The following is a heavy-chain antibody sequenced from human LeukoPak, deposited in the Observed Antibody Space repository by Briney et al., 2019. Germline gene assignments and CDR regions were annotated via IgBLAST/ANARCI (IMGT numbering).Heavy chain of an antibody. J-gene: IGHJ5*02. CDR2: IYHSGST. CDR3: ARRSDILTGYYDA. Sequence: SETLSLTCTVSGYSISSGYYWGWIRQPPGKGLEWIGSIYHSGSTYYNPSLKSRVTISVDTSKNQFSLKLSSVTAADTAVYYCARRSDILTGYYDAWGQGTLVTVSS. CDR1: GYSISSGYY. V-gene: IGHV4-38-2*02. D-gene: IGHD3-9*01.